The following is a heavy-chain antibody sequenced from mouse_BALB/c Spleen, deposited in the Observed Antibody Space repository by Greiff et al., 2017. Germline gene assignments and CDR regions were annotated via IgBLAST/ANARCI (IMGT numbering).Heavy chain of an antibody. Sequence: EVQVVESGGGLVQPGGSLKLSCAASGFTFSSYTMSWVRQTPEKRLEWVAYISNGGGSTYYPDTVKGRFTISRDNAKNTLYLQMSSLKSEDTARYYCARRGNYVGFAYWGQGTLVTVSA. CDR2: ISNGGGST. J-gene: IGHJ3*01. CDR1: GFTFSSYT. CDR3: ARRGNYVGFAY. D-gene: IGHD2-1*01. V-gene: IGHV5-12-2*01.